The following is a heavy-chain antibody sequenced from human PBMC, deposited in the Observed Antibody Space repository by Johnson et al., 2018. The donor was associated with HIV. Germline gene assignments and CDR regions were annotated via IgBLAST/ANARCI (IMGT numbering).Heavy chain of an antibody. J-gene: IGHJ3*02. CDR2: ISSSGHTV. CDR3: ARAYSYGAFDI. D-gene: IGHD5-18*01. CDR1: GFTFSDYY. V-gene: IGHV3-11*04. Sequence: QEQLVESGGGLVKPGGSLRLSCAASGFTFSDYYMSWIRQTPGKGLEWVSYISSSGHTVSNADSVKGRYTISRDNSKNTLYLQMNSLRADDTAVYYCARAYSYGAFDIWGQGTRVTVSS.